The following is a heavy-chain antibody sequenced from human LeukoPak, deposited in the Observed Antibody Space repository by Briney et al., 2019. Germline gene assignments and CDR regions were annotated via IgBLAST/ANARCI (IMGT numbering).Heavy chain of an antibody. D-gene: IGHD3-3*01. J-gene: IGHJ3*02. Sequence: SETLSLTCTVSGGSISSGNYYWSWIRQPAGKGLEWIGRIYTSGITNYNPSLKSRVTISVDTSKNQFSLKLSSVTAADTAVYYCARASATTIFGVVIINAFDIWGQGTMVTVSS. CDR3: ARASATTIFGVVIINAFDI. CDR2: IYTSGIT. CDR1: GGSISSGNYY. V-gene: IGHV4-61*02.